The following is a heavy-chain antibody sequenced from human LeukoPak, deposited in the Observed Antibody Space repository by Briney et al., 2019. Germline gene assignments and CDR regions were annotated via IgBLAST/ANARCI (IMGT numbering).Heavy chain of an antibody. V-gene: IGHV4-34*01. Sequence: SETLSLTCAVYGGSFSGYYWGWIRQPPGKGLEWFGEINHSGSTNYNPTLKSRVTISVDTSKNQFSLKLSSVTAADTAVYYCARGQTYYDFWSGYNVFDYWGQGTLVTVSS. CDR1: GGSFSGYY. CDR3: ARGQTYYDFWSGYNVFDY. D-gene: IGHD3-3*01. J-gene: IGHJ4*02. CDR2: INHSGST.